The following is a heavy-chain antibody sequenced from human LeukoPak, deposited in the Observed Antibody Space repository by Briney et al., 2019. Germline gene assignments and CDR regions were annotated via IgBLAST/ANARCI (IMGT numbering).Heavy chain of an antibody. D-gene: IGHD1-26*01. J-gene: IGHJ5*01. CDR2: ISGSGFSM. Sequence: GGSLRLSCATSGFKFSLYEMNWVRQAPGKGLEWVSYISGSGFSMYYADSVNGRFTISRDNAKNSLYLQMNSLRAEDTAVYYCARDGGSYVYNWIDSWGQGILVTVSS. V-gene: IGHV3-48*03. CDR1: GFKFSLYE. CDR3: ARDGGSYVYNWIDS.